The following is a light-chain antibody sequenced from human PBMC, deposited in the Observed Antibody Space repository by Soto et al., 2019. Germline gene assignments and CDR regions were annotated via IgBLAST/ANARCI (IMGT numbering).Light chain of an antibody. CDR2: GAS. Sequence: IVMTQSRATLCVSPGERATLSCRASQSVSRNLAWYQQKPGQAPRLLIYGASTRATGITARFSGSGSGTDFTLTISRLELEDFAVYYCQQYGSSRITFGQGTRLDIK. CDR3: QQYGSSRIT. J-gene: IGKJ5*01. CDR1: QSVSRN. V-gene: IGKV3-20*01.